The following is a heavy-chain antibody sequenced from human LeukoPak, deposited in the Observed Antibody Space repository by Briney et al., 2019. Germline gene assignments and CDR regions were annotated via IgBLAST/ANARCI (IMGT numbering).Heavy chain of an antibody. CDR2: INPNSGGT. D-gene: IGHD3-22*01. J-gene: IGHJ4*02. CDR3: AKRVYDSSGYLDY. V-gene: IGHV1-2*02. CDR1: GYTFTGYY. Sequence: GASVKVSCKTSGYTFTGYYMHWVRQAPGQGLEWMGWINPNSGGTNYAQKFQGRVTMTRDTSISTAYMELSRLRSDDTAVYYCAKRVYDSSGYLDYWGQGTLVTVSS.